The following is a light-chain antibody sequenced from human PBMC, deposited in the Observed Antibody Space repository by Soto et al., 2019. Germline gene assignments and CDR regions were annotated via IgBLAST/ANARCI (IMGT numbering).Light chain of an antibody. Sequence: DIVMTQSADSLAVSLGERVTINCKTSQTVLYSANNKSYLAWYQQKPGQPPKVLIYWASTRESGVPDRFSGSGSGTDFTLTISNLQAEDVAVYYCQQFYSTPITFGQGTRLEIK. CDR3: QQFYSTPIT. V-gene: IGKV4-1*01. CDR1: QTVLYSANNKSY. CDR2: WAS. J-gene: IGKJ5*01.